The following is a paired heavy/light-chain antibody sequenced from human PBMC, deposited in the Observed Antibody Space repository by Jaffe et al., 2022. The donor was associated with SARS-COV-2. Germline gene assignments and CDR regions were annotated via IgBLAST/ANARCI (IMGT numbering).Light chain of an antibody. V-gene: IGKV1-5*03. Sequence: DIQMTQSPSTLSASVGDRVTITCRASQNINDWLAWYQQKPGKAPKVLIYKASDLETGVSSRFSGSGSGTEFTLTISSLQPDDSATYYCQQYNSYPLTFGGGAKVEI. J-gene: IGKJ4*01. CDR1: QNINDW. CDR3: QQYNSYPLT. CDR2: KAS.
Heavy chain of an antibody. V-gene: IGHV2-5*02. D-gene: IGHD1-26*01. J-gene: IGHJ4*02. CDR1: GFSLSTSKVG. CDR2: IYWDGDQ. CDR3: AHFKSGNYYYGDY. Sequence: QITLKESGPTLVKPTQTLTLTCTFSGFSLSTSKVGVGWVRQPPGKALEWLALIYWDGDQRYSPSLKNRLTITKDTSRNQVVLTMANMGPADTATYYCAHFKSGNYYYGDYWGQGTLVTVSS.